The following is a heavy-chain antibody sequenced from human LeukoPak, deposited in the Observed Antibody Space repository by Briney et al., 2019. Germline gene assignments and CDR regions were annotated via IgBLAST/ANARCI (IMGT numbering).Heavy chain of an antibody. V-gene: IGHV4-59*08. Sequence: SETLSLTCTVSADSLSSYYWSWIRQPPGKGLEWIGFISYSGSTKYNPSLKSRVTISVDTSKNQFSLKLSSVTAADTAVYYCARPSRWGYFDYWGQGTLVTVSS. CDR3: ARPSRWGYFDY. CDR1: ADSLSSYY. J-gene: IGHJ4*02. CDR2: ISYSGST. D-gene: IGHD3-16*01.